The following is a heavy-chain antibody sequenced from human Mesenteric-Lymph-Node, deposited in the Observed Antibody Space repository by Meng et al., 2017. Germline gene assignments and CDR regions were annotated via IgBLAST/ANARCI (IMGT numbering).Heavy chain of an antibody. CDR3: ARHHHSPTFDY. Sequence: LQVQESGPGLVKTAQTLSFTCTVSGGSISSSSYYWAWIRQPPGEGLEWIGSVVYSGTTYYTSSLKSRVSISVDTSKNQFSLKLSSVTAVDTAVYYCARHHHSPTFDYWGQGTLVTVSS. CDR2: VVYSGTT. CDR1: GGSISSSSYY. V-gene: IGHV4-39*01. J-gene: IGHJ4*02. D-gene: IGHD1-14*01.